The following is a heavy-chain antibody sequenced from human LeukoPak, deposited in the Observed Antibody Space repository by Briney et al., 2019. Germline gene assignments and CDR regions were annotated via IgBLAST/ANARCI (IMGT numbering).Heavy chain of an antibody. V-gene: IGHV4-39*01. D-gene: IGHD5-24*01. CDR3: ARREEEMASPGFDY. J-gene: IGHJ4*02. CDR1: GGSISSSSYY. CDR2: IYYSGST. Sequence: PSETLSLTCTVSGGSISSSSYYWGWIRQPPGKGLEWIGSIYYSGSTYYNPSLKSRVTISVDTSKNQFSLKLSSVTAADTAVYYSARREEEMASPGFDYWGQGTLVTVSS.